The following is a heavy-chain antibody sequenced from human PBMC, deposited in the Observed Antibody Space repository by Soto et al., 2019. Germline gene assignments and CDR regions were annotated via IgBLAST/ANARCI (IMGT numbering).Heavy chain of an antibody. CDR3: AKVVRADTMSSNFYYYSGMDV. CDR1: GFSVSTYG. J-gene: IGHJ6*02. D-gene: IGHD5-18*01. CDR2: IANVGSIK. Sequence: QVQMVESGGGVVLPGRSLRLSCAASGFSVSTYGMHLVRQAPGKGLEWMAVIANVGSIKYYADSVKGRFTISSDNSKDTLFLQMNSLRGEDTAVYYCAKVVRADTMSSNFYYYSGMDVWGQGTTVTVSS. V-gene: IGHV3-30*18.